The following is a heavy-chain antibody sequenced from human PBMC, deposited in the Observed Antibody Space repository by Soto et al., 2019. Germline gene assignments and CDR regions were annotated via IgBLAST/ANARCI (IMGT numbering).Heavy chain of an antibody. J-gene: IGHJ4*02. CDR2: ISYDGSNK. V-gene: IGHV3-30*18. CDR1: GFTFSSYG. Sequence: GGSLRLSCAASGFTFSSYGMHWVRQAPGKGLEWVAVISYDGSNKYYADSVKGRFTISRDNSKNTLYLQMNSLRAEDTAVYYCAKASGMGDIDIDYWGQGTLVTVSS. CDR3: AKASGMGDIDIDY. D-gene: IGHD3-16*01.